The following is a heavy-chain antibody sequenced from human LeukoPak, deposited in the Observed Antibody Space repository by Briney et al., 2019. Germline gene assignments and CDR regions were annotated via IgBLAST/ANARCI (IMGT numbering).Heavy chain of an antibody. CDR2: ISYDRNYE. J-gene: IGHJ4*02. Sequence: SGGSLRLSCAASGFIFSGYGMNWVRQAPGKGLEWVALISYDRNYEYYADSVKGRFTLSRDNAKNTLSLQMNTLRTEDTAVYYCAKDRSPKRVGPPAPIGYWGQGNLVTVSS. CDR3: AKDRSPKRVGPPAPIGY. CDR1: GFIFSGYG. V-gene: IGHV3-30*18. D-gene: IGHD4-23*01.